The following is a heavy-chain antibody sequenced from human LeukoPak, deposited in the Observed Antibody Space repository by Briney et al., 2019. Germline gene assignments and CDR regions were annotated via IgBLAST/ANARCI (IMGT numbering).Heavy chain of an antibody. CDR3: ARGYCSSTSCYGGFFDY. D-gene: IGHD2-2*01. J-gene: IGHJ4*02. Sequence: PGGSLRLSCAASGFTFSSYSMNWVRQAPGKGLEWVSSISSSSSYIYYADSVKGRFTISRDNAKNSLYLQMNSLRAGDTAVYYCARGYCSSTSCYGGFFDYWGQGTLVTVSS. CDR2: ISSSSSYI. CDR1: GFTFSSYS. V-gene: IGHV3-21*01.